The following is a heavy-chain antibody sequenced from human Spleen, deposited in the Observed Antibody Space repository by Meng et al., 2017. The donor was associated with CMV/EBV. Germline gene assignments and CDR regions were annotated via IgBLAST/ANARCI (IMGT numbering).Heavy chain of an antibody. V-gene: IGHV3-23*01. D-gene: IGHD3-3*01. J-gene: IGHJ4*02. Sequence: GESLKISCAASGFTFSSYAMSWVRQAPGKGLEWVSSISGSGGNTYYADSVKGRFTISRDNSKNTLYLQMYSLRAEDTAVYYCAATIFGVVTPTRDYWGQGTLVTVSS. CDR3: AATIFGVVTPTRDY. CDR1: GFTFSSYA. CDR2: ISGSGGNT.